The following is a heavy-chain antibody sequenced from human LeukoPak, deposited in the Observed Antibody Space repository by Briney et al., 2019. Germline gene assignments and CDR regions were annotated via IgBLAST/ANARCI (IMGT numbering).Heavy chain of an antibody. V-gene: IGHV1-69*05. D-gene: IGHD6-19*01. CDR3: ARGQYSSGWENYYYYYYMDV. Sequence: SVKVSCKASGGTFSSYAISWVRQAPGQGLEWMGVIIPIFGTANYAQKFQGRVTITTDESTSTAYMELSSLRSEDTAVYYCARGQYSSGWENYYYYYYMDVWGKGTTVTVSS. CDR1: GGTFSSYA. J-gene: IGHJ6*03. CDR2: IIPIFGTA.